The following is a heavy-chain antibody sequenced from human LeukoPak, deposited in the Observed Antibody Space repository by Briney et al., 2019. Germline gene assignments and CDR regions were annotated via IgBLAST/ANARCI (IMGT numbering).Heavy chain of an antibody. V-gene: IGHV3-30*03. J-gene: IGHJ4*02. CDR3: ARYYGGYGALDY. CDR1: GFTFSSYG. Sequence: PGSSLRLSCAASGFTFSSYGMHWVRQAPGKGLEWVAVISPDGSNEHYADSVRGRFTISRDNSKNTLYVQLNSLRVEDTSVYYCARYYGGYGALDYWGQGTLVTVSS. CDR2: ISPDGSNE. D-gene: IGHD4-17*01.